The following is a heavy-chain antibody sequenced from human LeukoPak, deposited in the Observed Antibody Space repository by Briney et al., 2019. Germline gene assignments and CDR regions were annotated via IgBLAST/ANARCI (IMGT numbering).Heavy chain of an antibody. CDR1: GYRFTSNW. CDR3: ATGMTATFAPGVDV. D-gene: IGHD1-20*01. Sequence: GESLKISCKGSGYRFTSNWIAWVRLTPGKGLEWMGRIDPSDSYAKYSPSFQGHVTISADKSISTAYLQWSSLQASGTAMYYCATGMTATFAPGVDVWGQGTTVTVSS. J-gene: IGHJ6*02. V-gene: IGHV5-10-1*01. CDR2: IDPSDSYA.